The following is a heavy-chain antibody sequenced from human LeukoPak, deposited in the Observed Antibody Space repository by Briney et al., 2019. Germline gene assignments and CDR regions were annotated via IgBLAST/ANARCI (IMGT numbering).Heavy chain of an antibody. CDR2: ISGDSGDT. Sequence: EGSLRLSCAASGFTFSASYMTWVRQAPGKGLEWLSYISGDSGDTNYADSVKGRFTISRDNAKNSLYLQMNSLRVEDTAVYFCARDPRTVRIWGQGTLVTVSS. CDR1: GFTFSASY. V-gene: IGHV3-11*06. D-gene: IGHD1-1*01. J-gene: IGHJ4*02. CDR3: ARDPRTVRI.